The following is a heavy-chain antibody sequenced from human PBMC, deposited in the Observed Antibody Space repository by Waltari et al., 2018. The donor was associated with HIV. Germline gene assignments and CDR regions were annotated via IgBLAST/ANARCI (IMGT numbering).Heavy chain of an antibody. D-gene: IGHD2-21*01. CDR3: ARDVQGYCGGERCFYGMDV. Sequence: QVQLVESGGGVVQPGRSLRLSCAASGFTVSTYGMPWVRPAPGKGVEWVAVIWYDGSNTYYTDSVKGRFTISRDNSKNTLYLQMYSLRAEDTAVYYCARDVQGYCGGERCFYGMDVWGQGTTVTVSS. J-gene: IGHJ6*02. CDR2: IWYDGSNT. V-gene: IGHV3-33*01. CDR1: GFTVSTYG.